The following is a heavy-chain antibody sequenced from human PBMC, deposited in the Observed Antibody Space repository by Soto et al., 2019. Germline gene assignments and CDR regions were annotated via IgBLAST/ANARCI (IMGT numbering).Heavy chain of an antibody. J-gene: IGHJ4*02. D-gene: IGHD3-22*01. CDR3: ARPNSNGRYDS. CDR1: GYTFTNHW. V-gene: IGHV5-51*01. Sequence: GESLKISCKGSGYTFTNHWIAWVRQMPGKGLEYMGIVNPADSDTRYSPSFQGQVTISADKSINSAYLQWSSLKASDTAIYYCARPNSNGRYDSWGQGSLVTVSS. CDR2: VNPADSDT.